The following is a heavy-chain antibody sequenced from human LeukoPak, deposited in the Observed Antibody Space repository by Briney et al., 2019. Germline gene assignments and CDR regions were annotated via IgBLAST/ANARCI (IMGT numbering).Heavy chain of an antibody. D-gene: IGHD4-11*01. J-gene: IGHJ4*02. Sequence: SVKVSCKASGGAFSNYATSRVRQAPGQGLEWVGGISPLFRTPNYAQRFLGRITITADESTKTVFMELRSLRSDDTAMYYCATMYDSNSHYLRDFDYWGQGTLVTVSS. CDR2: ISPLFRTP. CDR1: GGAFSNYA. CDR3: ATMYDSNSHYLRDFDY. V-gene: IGHV1-69*13.